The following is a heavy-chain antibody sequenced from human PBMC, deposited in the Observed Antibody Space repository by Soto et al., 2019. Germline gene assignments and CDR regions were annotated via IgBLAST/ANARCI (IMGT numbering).Heavy chain of an antibody. D-gene: IGHD3-3*01. CDR3: ARLGRSGSYMDV. V-gene: IGHV4-39*01. CDR1: GGSISSSSYY. Sequence: SETLSLTCTVSGGSISSSSYYWGWIRQPPGKGLEWIGSIYYSGSTYYNPSLKSRVTISVDTSKNQFSLKLSSVTAADTAVYYCARLGRSGSYMDVWGKGTTVTVSS. J-gene: IGHJ6*03. CDR2: IYYSGST.